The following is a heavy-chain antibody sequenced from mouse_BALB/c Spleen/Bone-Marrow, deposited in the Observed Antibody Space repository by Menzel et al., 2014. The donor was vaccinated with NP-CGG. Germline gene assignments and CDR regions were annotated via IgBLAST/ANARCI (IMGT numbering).Heavy chain of an antibody. D-gene: IGHD1-1*01. CDR3: ASTITTVVAEDAMDY. CDR2: ISSGGSYT. Sequence: EVMLVESGGDLVKPGGSLKLSCAASGFTFSSYGMSWVRQTPDKRLEWVATISSGGSYTYYPDSVKGRFTISRDNAKNTLYLQMSSLKSEDTAMYYCASTITTVVAEDAMDYWGQGTPVTVSS. J-gene: IGHJ4*01. CDR1: GFTFSSYG. V-gene: IGHV5-6*01.